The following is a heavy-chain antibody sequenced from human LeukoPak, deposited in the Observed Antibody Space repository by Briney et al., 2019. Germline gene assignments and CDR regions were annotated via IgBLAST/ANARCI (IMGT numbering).Heavy chain of an antibody. D-gene: IGHD6-13*01. CDR3: ARDTPAAAGYYFDY. CDR1: GGSISSYY. V-gene: IGHV4-4*07. J-gene: IGHJ4*02. CDR2: IYTSGST. Sequence: SETLSLTCTVSGGSISSYYWCWIRQPAGKGLEWIGRIYTSGSTNYNPSLKSRVTMSVDTSKNQFSLKLSSVTAADTAVYYCARDTPAAAGYYFDYWGQGTLVTVSS.